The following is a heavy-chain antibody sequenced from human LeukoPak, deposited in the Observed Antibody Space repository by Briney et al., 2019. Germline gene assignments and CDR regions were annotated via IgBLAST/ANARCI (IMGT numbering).Heavy chain of an antibody. J-gene: IGHJ4*02. CDR1: GFTFSSYG. CDR2: IKQDGSEK. CDR3: ARRYCSSTSCYVGGFDY. D-gene: IGHD2-2*01. V-gene: IGHV3-7*01. Sequence: GGSLRLSCAASGFTFSSYGMHWVRQAPGKGLEWVANIKQDGSEKYYVDSVKGRFTISRDNAKNSLYLQMNSLRAEDTAVYYCARRYCSSTSCYVGGFDYWGQGTLVTVSS.